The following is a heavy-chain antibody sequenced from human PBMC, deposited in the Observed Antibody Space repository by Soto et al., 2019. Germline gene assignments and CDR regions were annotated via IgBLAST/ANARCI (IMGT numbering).Heavy chain of an antibody. J-gene: IGHJ4*02. Sequence: GESLKISCALSGFSLSIYSMNWVRQAPGKGLEWVAYIGNGGTNYADSVKGRFTISRDTAKNSLDLRMNSLSDEDTAVYYCVRDHLWAFDYWGQGTLVTVSS. CDR1: GFSLSIYS. CDR2: IGNGGT. V-gene: IGHV3-48*02. D-gene: IGHD7-27*01. CDR3: VRDHLWAFDY.